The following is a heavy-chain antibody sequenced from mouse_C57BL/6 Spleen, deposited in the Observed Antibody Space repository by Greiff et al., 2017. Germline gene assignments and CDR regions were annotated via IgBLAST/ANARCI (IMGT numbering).Heavy chain of an antibody. D-gene: IGHD2-5*01. CDR3: ATGAREYSTPSAMDY. CDR1: GFNLKNTY. Sequence: EVQLQQSVAELVRPGASVKLSCTASGFNLKNTYMHWVKQRPEQGLEWIGRIDPANGNTKYAPKFQGKATITADTSSNTAYLQLSSLTSEDTAIYYCATGAREYSTPSAMDYRAQGTSLSVSS. CDR2: IDPANGNT. V-gene: IGHV14-3*01. J-gene: IGHJ4*01.